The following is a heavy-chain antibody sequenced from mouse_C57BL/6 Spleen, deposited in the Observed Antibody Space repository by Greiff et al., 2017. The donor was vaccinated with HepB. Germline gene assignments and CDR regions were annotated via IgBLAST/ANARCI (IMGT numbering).Heavy chain of an antibody. CDR2: INPNYGTT. Sequence: VQLKQSGPELVKPGASVKISCKASGYSFTDYNMNWVKQSNGKSLEWIGVINPNYGTTSYNQKFKAKATLTVDQSSSTAYMQLNSLTSEDSAVYYCARGGLYDGYPYAMDYWGQGTSVTVSS. CDR3: ARGGLYDGYPYAMDY. V-gene: IGHV1-39*01. J-gene: IGHJ4*01. CDR1: GYSFTDYN. D-gene: IGHD2-3*01.